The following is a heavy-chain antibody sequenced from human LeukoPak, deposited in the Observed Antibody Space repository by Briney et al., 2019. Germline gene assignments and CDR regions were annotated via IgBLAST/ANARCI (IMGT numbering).Heavy chain of an antibody. Sequence: SETLSLTCTVSGGSISSGGYYWSWIRQHPGKGLEWIGYIYYSGSTYYNPSLKSRVTMSVDTSKNHFSLKLSSVTAADTAVYYCARHRGGATYDFWGQGTLVTVSS. V-gene: IGHV4-31*03. CDR1: GGSISSGGYY. J-gene: IGHJ4*02. CDR2: IYYSGST. CDR3: ARHRGGATYDF. D-gene: IGHD4-17*01.